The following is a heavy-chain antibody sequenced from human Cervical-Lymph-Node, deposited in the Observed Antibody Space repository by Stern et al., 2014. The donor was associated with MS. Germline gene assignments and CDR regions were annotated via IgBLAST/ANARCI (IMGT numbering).Heavy chain of an antibody. Sequence: QDQLVQSGAEVKKPGSSVKVSCKASGGTFSNYTISWVRQAPGQGLEWMGGIIPIFGTADYAQKFQGRVTITADESTSTAYMELSSLRSEDRVVYYWARELDPAGAFDIWGQGTMVTVSS. J-gene: IGHJ3*02. CDR1: GGTFSNYT. CDR2: IIPIFGTA. CDR3: ARELDPAGAFDI. V-gene: IGHV1-69*12.